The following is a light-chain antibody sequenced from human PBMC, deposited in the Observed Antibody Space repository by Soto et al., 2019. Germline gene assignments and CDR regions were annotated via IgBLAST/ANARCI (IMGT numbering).Light chain of an antibody. CDR1: QSVNSKY. V-gene: IGKV3-20*01. CDR3: QQDGGSPPYT. J-gene: IGKJ2*01. CDR2: GAS. Sequence: EVVLTQSPGTLSLSPGERATLSCRASQSVNSKYLAWYQQKPVQAPRLLIYGASSRATGIPDRFSGSGSGTDFTLTITRLEPEDFAVYYCQQDGGSPPYTFGQGTNLEIK.